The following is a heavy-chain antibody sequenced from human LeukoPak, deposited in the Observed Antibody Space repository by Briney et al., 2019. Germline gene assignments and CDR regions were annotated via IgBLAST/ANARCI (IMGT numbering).Heavy chain of an antibody. D-gene: IGHD3-9*01. Sequence: GGSLRLSCAASGFTFDDYAMHWVRQAPGKGLEWVSLISGDGGSTYYADSVKGRFTISRDNSKNSLYLQMNSLRTEDTALYYCAKGKDILRYFDWLHAFDIWGQGTMVTVSS. CDR2: ISGDGGST. V-gene: IGHV3-43*02. J-gene: IGHJ3*02. CDR1: GFTFDDYA. CDR3: AKGKDILRYFDWLHAFDI.